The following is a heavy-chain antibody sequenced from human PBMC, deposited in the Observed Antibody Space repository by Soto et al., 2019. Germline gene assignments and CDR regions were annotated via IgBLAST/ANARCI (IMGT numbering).Heavy chain of an antibody. Sequence: QVQLVQSGAEVKKPGASVKVSCKASGYTFTSYGISWVRQAPGQGLEWMGWISAYNGNTNYAQKLQGRVTMTTDTSTSTAYMELRSLRSDDAAVYYCPRTGYCSSTSCYASIDNIWGQGTMVTVSS. CDR1: GYTFTSYG. CDR2: ISAYNGNT. D-gene: IGHD2-2*01. J-gene: IGHJ3*02. CDR3: PRTGYCSSTSCYASIDNI. V-gene: IGHV1-18*01.